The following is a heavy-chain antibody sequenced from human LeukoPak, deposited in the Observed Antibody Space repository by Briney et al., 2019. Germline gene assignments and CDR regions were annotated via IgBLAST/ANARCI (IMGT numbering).Heavy chain of an antibody. CDR1: GGSISSSSYY. CDR2: IYYSGST. CDR3: ARQGRLLLQYYFDY. Sequence: PSETLTLTCTVSGGSISSSSYYWGCIRQPPGKGLEWIGSIYYSGSTYYNPSLKSRITISVDTSKNQFSLKLSSVTAADTAVYYCARQGRLLLQYYFDYWGQGTLVTVSS. J-gene: IGHJ4*02. V-gene: IGHV4-39*01. D-gene: IGHD3-22*01.